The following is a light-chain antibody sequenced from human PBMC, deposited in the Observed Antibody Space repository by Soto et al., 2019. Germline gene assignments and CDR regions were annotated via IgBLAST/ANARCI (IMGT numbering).Light chain of an antibody. Sequence: EIVMTHSPATLSVSPGERATLSCRASQSVSSNLAWYQQKPGQAPRLLIYGASTRATGIPARFSGNGSGTEFTLNISSLQSEDFAVYYCQQYNNWPPWTFGQGTKVEIK. V-gene: IGKV3-15*01. CDR2: GAS. J-gene: IGKJ1*01. CDR3: QQYNNWPPWT. CDR1: QSVSSN.